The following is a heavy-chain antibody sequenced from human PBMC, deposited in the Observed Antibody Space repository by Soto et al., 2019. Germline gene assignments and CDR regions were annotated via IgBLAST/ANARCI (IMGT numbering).Heavy chain of an antibody. J-gene: IGHJ4*02. CDR3: ARASYYYDGSGYHGY. CDR2: ISSSGSYI. CDR1: GFTFSSYS. Sequence: EVQLVESGGGLVKPGGSLRLSCAASGFTFSSYSMNWVRQAPGKGLEWVSSISSSGSYIYYADSVKGRFTISRDNAKNSLYLQMYSLRAEDTAVYYCARASYYYDGSGYHGYWCQGTLVTVSS. V-gene: IGHV3-21*01. D-gene: IGHD3-22*01.